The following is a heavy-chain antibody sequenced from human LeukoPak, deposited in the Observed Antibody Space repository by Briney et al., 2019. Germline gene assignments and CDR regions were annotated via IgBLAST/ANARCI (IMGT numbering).Heavy chain of an antibody. V-gene: IGHV3-23*01. CDR3: AKERGWLQFNFDY. J-gene: IGHJ4*02. CDR2: ISGRGGST. CDR1: GFTFSSYA. D-gene: IGHD5-24*01. Sequence: GGSLRLSCADSGFTFSSYAMSWVRQAPGKGLEWVSAISGRGGSTYYADSVKGRFTISRDNSKNTLYLQMNSLRAEDTAVYYCAKERGWLQFNFDYWGQGTLVTVSS.